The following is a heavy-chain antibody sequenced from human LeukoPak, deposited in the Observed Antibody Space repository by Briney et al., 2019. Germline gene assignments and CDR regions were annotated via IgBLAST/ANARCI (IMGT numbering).Heavy chain of an antibody. CDR2: IYYSGST. J-gene: IGHJ4*03. V-gene: IGHV4-59*08. CDR1: GGSISSYY. D-gene: IGHD5-24*01. CDR3: ARGARAGYNLEPFDY. Sequence: SETLSLTCTVSGGSISSYYWSWIRQPPGKGLEWIGYIYYSGSTKYNPSLKSRVTISVDTSKNQFSLKLRSVTAADMAVYYCARGARAGYNLEPFDYWGQGTTVTVSS.